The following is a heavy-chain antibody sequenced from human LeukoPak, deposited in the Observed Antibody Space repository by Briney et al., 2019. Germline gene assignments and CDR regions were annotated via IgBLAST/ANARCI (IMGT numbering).Heavy chain of an antibody. J-gene: IGHJ4*02. D-gene: IGHD1-7*01. CDR2: IGYDGSNK. Sequence: GGSLRLSCAASGFIFSSYGMHWVRQAPGEGLEWVAFIGYDGSNKYYADSVKGLFTISRDDYKNTLYLQMNNMRPEDTAGYYCGRDRSDASEELLFYWGQGNLVTVSS. CDR3: GRDRSDASEELLFY. CDR1: GFIFSSYG. V-gene: IGHV3-30*02.